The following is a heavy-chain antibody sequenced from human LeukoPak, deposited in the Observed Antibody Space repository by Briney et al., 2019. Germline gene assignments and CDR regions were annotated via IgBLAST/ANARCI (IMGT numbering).Heavy chain of an antibody. V-gene: IGHV4-61*05. J-gene: IGHJ3*02. D-gene: IGHD5-18*01. Sequence: SETLSLTCTVSGGSISSSSYYWSWTRQPPGKGLEWIGYIYYSGSTNYNPSLKSRVTISVDTSKNQFSLKLSSVTAADTAVYYCARLTAMVDRAFDIWGQGTMVTVSS. CDR3: ARLTAMVDRAFDI. CDR2: IYYSGST. CDR1: GGSISSSSYY.